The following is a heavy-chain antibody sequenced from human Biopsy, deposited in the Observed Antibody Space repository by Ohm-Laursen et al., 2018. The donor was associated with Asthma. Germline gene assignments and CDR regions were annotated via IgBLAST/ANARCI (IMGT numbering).Heavy chain of an antibody. Sequence: SQTLSLTCTVSYGSITSGGYYWTWIRQHPGKGLEWIGFIYYSGSTYYIPSLKSRVSISIDTSKNQFSLKLSSVTAADTAVYYCARAQDYYDSRGYYRSFDYWGQGTLVTVSS. CDR3: ARAQDYYDSRGYYRSFDY. V-gene: IGHV4-31*03. CDR1: YGSITSGGYY. CDR2: IYYSGST. D-gene: IGHD3-22*01. J-gene: IGHJ4*02.